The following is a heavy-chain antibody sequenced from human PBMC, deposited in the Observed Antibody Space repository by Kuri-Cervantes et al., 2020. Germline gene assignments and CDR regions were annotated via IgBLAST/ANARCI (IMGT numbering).Heavy chain of an antibody. CDR2: ISAYNGDT. D-gene: IGHD4-17*01. Sequence: ASVKVSYKASGYTFTSYGIGWVRQAPGQGLEWMGWISAYNGDTNYAQKLQGRVTMTTDTSTSTAYMELRSLRSDDTAVYYCARPRTTVTTNDAFDIWGQGTMVIVSS. CDR3: ARPRTTVTTNDAFDI. CDR1: GYTFTSYG. V-gene: IGHV1-18*01. J-gene: IGHJ3*02.